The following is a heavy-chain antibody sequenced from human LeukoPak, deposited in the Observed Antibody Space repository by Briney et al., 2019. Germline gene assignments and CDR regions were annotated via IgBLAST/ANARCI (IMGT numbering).Heavy chain of an antibody. CDR1: GGSISSSNYY. CDR3: ARDSYDSGSYYSYYYYGLDV. D-gene: IGHD3-10*01. V-gene: IGHV4-39*07. CDR2: IYYSGTT. J-gene: IGHJ6*02. Sequence: SETLSLTCSVSGGSISSSNYYWGWIRQSPGKGLEWIGSIYYSGTTYYNPSLKSRVTISLDTSKDQFSLKLSSVTAADTAVYFCARDSYDSGSYYSYYYYGLDVWGQGTTVTVSS.